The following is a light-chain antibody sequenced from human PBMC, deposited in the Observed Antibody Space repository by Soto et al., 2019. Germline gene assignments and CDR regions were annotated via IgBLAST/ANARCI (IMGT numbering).Light chain of an antibody. Sequence: DIQLTQSPSFLSASVGDRVTITCRASQGIAGSLAWYQQKPGKPPKLLIYAESTLQSGVPSRFSGSGSGTRGTLTISSLQPEDFATYYCQQVKSRPPTSGRGTTVDIK. J-gene: IGKJ4*01. V-gene: IGKV1-9*01. CDR3: QQVKSRPPT. CDR2: AES. CDR1: QGIAGS.